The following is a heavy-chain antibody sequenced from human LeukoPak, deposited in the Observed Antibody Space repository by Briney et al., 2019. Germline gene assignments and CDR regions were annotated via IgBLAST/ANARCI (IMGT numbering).Heavy chain of an antibody. CDR3: ARYSGYDYALDY. J-gene: IGHJ4*02. D-gene: IGHD5-12*01. CDR1: GGSISSGGYY. CDR2: IYYSGST. V-gene: IGHV4-31*03. Sequence: SETLSLTCTVSGGSISSGGYYWSWIRQHPGKGLEWIGYIYYSGSTYYNPSLKSRVTISVDTSKNQFSLKLSSVTAADTAVYYCARYSGYDYALDYWGQGTLVTVSP.